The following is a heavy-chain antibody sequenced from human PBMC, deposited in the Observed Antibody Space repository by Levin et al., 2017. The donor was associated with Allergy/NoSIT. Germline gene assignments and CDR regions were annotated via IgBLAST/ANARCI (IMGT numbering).Heavy chain of an antibody. Sequence: PGESLKISCAASGFIFSDHNMQWVRRAPGKGLEWLTTIWKDGSEIYYADSVKGRFTISRDNSKGTVYLQMNSLRAEDTAVYYCARGYCGDCYSYLADWGQGTLVTVSS. D-gene: IGHD2-21*02. CDR1: GFIFSDHN. V-gene: IGHV3-33*01. CDR3: ARGYCGDCYSYLAD. CDR2: IWKDGSEI. J-gene: IGHJ4*02.